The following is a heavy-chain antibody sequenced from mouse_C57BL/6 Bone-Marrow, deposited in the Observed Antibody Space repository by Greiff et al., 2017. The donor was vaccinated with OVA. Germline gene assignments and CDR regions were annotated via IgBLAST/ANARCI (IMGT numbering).Heavy chain of an antibody. CDR3: SRELRHYAMDY. CDR1: GFSLTGYG. J-gene: IGHJ4*01. CDR2: IWGDGST. V-gene: IGHV2-6-7*01. Sequence: VKLVESGPGLVAPSQSLSITCTVSGFSLTGYGVNWVRQPPGKGLEWLGMIWGDGSTDYNSDIKYRMSISNDNSKSQVFLKMNSLQTDDTSRYYCSRELRHYAMDYWCQGTSVTVSS.